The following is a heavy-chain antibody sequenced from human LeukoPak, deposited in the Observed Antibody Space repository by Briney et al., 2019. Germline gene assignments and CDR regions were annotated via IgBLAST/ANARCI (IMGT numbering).Heavy chain of an antibody. Sequence: GASVKVSCKASGYTFTSYDINWVRQATGQGLEWMGWMNPNSGNTGYAQKFQGRVTMTRNTSISTAYMELSSQRSEDTAVYYCARSRPYSSPYYFDYWGQGTLVTVSS. CDR2: MNPNSGNT. D-gene: IGHD6-13*01. J-gene: IGHJ4*02. CDR3: ARSRPYSSPYYFDY. V-gene: IGHV1-8*01. CDR1: GYTFTSYD.